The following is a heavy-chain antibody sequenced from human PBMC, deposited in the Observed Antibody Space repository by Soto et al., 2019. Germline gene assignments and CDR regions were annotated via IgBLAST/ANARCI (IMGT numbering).Heavy chain of an antibody. CDR3: CIRFCCFGSDVQD. CDR1: GFTFSSYA. Sequence: EVQLLESGGGLVQPGGSLRLSCAASGFTFSSYAMSWVRQAPGKGLEWVSAISGGGGSTYYADSVKGRFTISRDNSKNMLYLHMSRLRAVARALYDCCIRFCCFGSDVQDWCEGVVVFGSS. CDR2: ISGGGGST. D-gene: IGHD3-3*02. V-gene: IGHV3-23*01. J-gene: IGHJ1*01.